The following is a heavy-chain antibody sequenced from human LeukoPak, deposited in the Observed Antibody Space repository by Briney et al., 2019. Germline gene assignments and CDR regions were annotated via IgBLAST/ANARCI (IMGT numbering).Heavy chain of an antibody. CDR3: TRAGHSSGFDS. CDR2: INSDGYSI. Sequence: QPGGSLRLSCAASGFTFSGYWMHWVRQAPGKGLVWVSRINSDGYSITYADSVKGRFTISRDNAKNTLYLQMNSLIAEDTAVYFCTRAGHSSGFDSWGQGTLVTVSS. V-gene: IGHV3-74*03. J-gene: IGHJ5*01. D-gene: IGHD6-19*01. CDR1: GFTFSGYW.